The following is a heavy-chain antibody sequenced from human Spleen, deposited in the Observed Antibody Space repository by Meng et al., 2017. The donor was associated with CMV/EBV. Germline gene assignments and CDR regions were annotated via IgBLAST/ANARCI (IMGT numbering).Heavy chain of an antibody. CDR1: GFTFGGDG. CDR3: ARAEMGTHFEN. CDR2: IPYDGTNA. V-gene: IGHV3-30*02. D-gene: IGHD1-14*01. J-gene: IGHJ4*02. Sequence: GESLKISCAASGFTFGGDGMHWVRQAPGKGLEWVAFIPYDGTNANYADSVKGRFTISKDTSKNTLYLQMNSLRAEDTAVYYCARAEMGTHFENWGQGTLVTVSS.